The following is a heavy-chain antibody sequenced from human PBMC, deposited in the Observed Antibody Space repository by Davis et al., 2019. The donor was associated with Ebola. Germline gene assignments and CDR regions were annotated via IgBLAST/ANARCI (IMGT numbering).Heavy chain of an antibody. D-gene: IGHD6-13*01. CDR3: ARVQGQQQLGEADY. CDR1: GYTFTGYY. Sequence: AASVKVSCKASGYTFTGYYMHWVRQAPGQGLEWMGIINPSGDSTNYAQKIQGRVTLTSDTSASTVYMDLTSLTSHDTAVYYCARVQGQQQLGEADYWGQGTLVTVSS. J-gene: IGHJ4*02. V-gene: IGHV1-46*01. CDR2: INPSGDST.